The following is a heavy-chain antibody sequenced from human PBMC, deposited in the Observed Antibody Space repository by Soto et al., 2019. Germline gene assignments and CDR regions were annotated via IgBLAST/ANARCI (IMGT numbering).Heavy chain of an antibody. Sequence: PSETLSLTCAVYGGSFSGYYWSWIRQPPGKGLEWIGEINHSGSTNYNPSLKSRVTISVDTSKNQFSLKLSSVTAADTAVYYCARGERGYSYGRYYYYYGMDVWGQGTTVTVSS. D-gene: IGHD5-18*01. CDR1: GGSFSGYY. V-gene: IGHV4-34*01. CDR2: INHSGST. J-gene: IGHJ6*02. CDR3: ARGERGYSYGRYYYYYGMDV.